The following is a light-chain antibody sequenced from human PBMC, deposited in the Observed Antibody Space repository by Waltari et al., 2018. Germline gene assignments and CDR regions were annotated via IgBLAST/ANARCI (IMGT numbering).Light chain of an antibody. V-gene: IGLV1-47*01. CDR1: SPNTGSNY. CDR3: AAWDDSLSGWV. J-gene: IGLJ3*02. CDR2: RNN. Sequence: QSVLTQPPSASGTPGQRVTLSCSGSSPNTGSNYVYWYQQLPGTAPKLLIYRNNQRPSGVPDRFSGSKSGTSASLAISGLLSEDEADYYCAAWDDSLSGWVFGGGTKLTVL.